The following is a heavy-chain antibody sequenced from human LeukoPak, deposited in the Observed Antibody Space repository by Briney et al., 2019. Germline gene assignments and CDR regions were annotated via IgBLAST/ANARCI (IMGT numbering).Heavy chain of an antibody. D-gene: IGHD4-23*01. V-gene: IGHV3-30*02. CDR3: ARDGNPRTLYYYMDV. CDR2: IAHHGSNN. CDR1: GFTFSRYA. Sequence: QPGGSLRLSCAASGFTFSRYAMHWVRQGPGEGLEWVAYIAHHGSNNYYADSVKGRFSISRDNSKRTLYLQMNSLRADDTAVYYCARDGNPRTLYYYMDVWGKGTTVTVSS. J-gene: IGHJ6*03.